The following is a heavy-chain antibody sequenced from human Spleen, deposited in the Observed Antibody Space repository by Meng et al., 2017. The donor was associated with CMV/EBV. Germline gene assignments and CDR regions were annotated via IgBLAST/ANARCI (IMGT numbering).Heavy chain of an antibody. J-gene: IGHJ4*02. D-gene: IGHD3-16*01. CDR3: ARDPYRGGCDY. V-gene: IGHV1-2*02. CDR1: GYSTTGYY. CDR2: INPNSGGT. Sequence: QVQLLQVGAGVKQPGVTVKVSSNAAGYSTTGYYMHWVPQGPGQGLEWMGWINPNSGGTNYAQKFQGRDTMTRDTSISTSYMELSRLRSDDTAVYYCARDPYRGGCDYWGQGTLVTVSS.